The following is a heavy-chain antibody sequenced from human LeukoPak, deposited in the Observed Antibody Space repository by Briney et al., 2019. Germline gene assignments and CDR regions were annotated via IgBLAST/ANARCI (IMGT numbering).Heavy chain of an antibody. D-gene: IGHD2-15*01. Sequence: PSQTLSLTCTVSGGSISIGGYYWTWIRQHPGKGLEWIGYIYYSGSTYYNPSLKSRVTISVDTSKNQFSLKLSSVTAADTAVYYCARAPGYCSGGSCYEGQSFDYWGQGTLVTVSS. CDR1: GGSISIGGYY. CDR2: IYYSGST. CDR3: ARAPGYCSGGSCYEGQSFDY. J-gene: IGHJ4*02. V-gene: IGHV4-31*03.